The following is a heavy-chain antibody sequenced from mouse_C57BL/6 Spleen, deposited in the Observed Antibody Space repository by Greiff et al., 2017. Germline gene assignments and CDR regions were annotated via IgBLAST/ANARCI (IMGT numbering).Heavy chain of an antibody. J-gene: IGHJ4*01. D-gene: IGHD2-4*01. CDR1: GFSLTSYG. Sequence: VQLQQSGPGLVQPSQSLSITCTVSGFSLTSYGVHWVRQSPGKGLEWLGVIWRGGSTDYNAAFMSRLSITKDNSKSQVFFKMNSLQADDTAIYYCAKKWGDYDGDAMDYWGQGTSVTVS. CDR3: AKKWGDYDGDAMDY. V-gene: IGHV2-5*01. CDR2: IWRGGST.